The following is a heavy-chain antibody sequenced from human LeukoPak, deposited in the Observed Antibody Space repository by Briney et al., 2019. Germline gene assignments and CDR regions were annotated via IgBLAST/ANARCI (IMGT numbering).Heavy chain of an antibody. CDR1: GFTVSRIS. CDR2: ISPDGETT. J-gene: IGHJ4*02. Sequence: GGSLRRSCEDSGFTVSRISMNWVSQAPGQGLEWVSSISPDGETTYHADSVKGRFTTSRDNAKSSLYLQMNSLRAEDTALYYCTRDLPVPSLVRGIIIYGLIDYWGQGTLVTVSS. D-gene: IGHD3-10*01. V-gene: IGHV3-21*06. CDR3: TRDLPVPSLVRGIIIYGLIDY.